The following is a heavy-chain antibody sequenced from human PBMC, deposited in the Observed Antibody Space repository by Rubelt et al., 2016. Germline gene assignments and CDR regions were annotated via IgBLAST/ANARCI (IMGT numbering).Heavy chain of an antibody. V-gene: IGHV4-34*01. CDR2: INHSGST. D-gene: IGHD3-22*01. CDR1: GGSFSGYY. J-gene: IGHJ4*02. CDR3: ARGKEGLGVTMMDY. Sequence: QVQLQQWGAGLLKPSETLSLTCAVYGGSFSGYYWSWIRQPPGKGLEWIGEINHSGSTNYNPSLKSRVTISVDQSKNQFSRKLSSVTAADTAVYYCARGKEGLGVTMMDYWGQGTLVTVSS.